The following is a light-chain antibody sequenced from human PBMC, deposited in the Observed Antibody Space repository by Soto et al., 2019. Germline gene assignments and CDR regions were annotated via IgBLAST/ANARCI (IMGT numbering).Light chain of an antibody. V-gene: IGLV2-14*01. J-gene: IGLJ1*01. Sequence: QSVLTQPASVSGSPGKSITISCTGTSSDVGGYNYVSWYQQHPGKAPKIIIYEVTNRPSGVSNRFSGSKSGNTASPTISGLQAEDDADYYCSSFTSRFTFNYIFGTGTKVTVL. CDR2: EVT. CDR3: SSFTSRFTFNYI. CDR1: SSDVGGYNY.